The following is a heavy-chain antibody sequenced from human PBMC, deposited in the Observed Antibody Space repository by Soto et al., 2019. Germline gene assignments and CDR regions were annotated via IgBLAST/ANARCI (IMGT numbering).Heavy chain of an antibody. D-gene: IGHD4-4*01. CDR2: IYYSGST. CDR1: GGSISSSTYY. V-gene: IGHV4-39*01. J-gene: IGHJ4*02. CDR3: ARHSLTTITTSFDY. Sequence: PSETLSLTCTVSGGSISSSTYYWGWIRQPPGKGLEWIGSIYYSGSTYYNPSLKSRVTISVDTSKNQFSLKLSSVTAADTAVYYCARHSLTTITTSFDYWGRGTLVTVSS.